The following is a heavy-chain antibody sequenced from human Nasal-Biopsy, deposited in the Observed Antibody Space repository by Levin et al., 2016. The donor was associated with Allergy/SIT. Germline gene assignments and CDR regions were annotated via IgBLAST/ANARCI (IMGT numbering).Heavy chain of an antibody. Sequence: GESLKISCAASGVTLRSYAMTWVRQAPGKGLEWVSGISASGGSTYYADSVKGRFTISRDNSKNTLYLQMNSLRADDTAVYYCAKVYSSSTLGFFDYWGQGTQVTVSS. CDR2: ISASGGST. CDR1: GVTLRSYA. J-gene: IGHJ4*02. V-gene: IGHV3-23*01. D-gene: IGHD6-6*01. CDR3: AKVYSSSTLGFFDY.